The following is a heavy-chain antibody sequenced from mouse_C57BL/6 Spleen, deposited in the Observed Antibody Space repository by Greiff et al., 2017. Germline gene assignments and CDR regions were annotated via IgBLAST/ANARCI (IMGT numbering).Heavy chain of an antibody. CDR2: IYPGDGDT. D-gene: IGHD4-1*01. Sequence: QVQLQQSGPELVKPGASVKISCKASGYAFSSSWMNWVKQRAGKGLEWIGRIYPGDGDTNYNGKFKGKATLTADKSSSTAYMQLSSLTSEDSAVYFCARSPLTLWGQGTLVTVSA. CDR3: ARSPLTL. CDR1: GYAFSSSW. J-gene: IGHJ3*01. V-gene: IGHV1-82*01.